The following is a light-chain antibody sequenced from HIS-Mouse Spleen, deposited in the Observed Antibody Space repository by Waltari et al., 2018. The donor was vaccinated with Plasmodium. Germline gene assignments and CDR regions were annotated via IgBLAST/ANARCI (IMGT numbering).Light chain of an antibody. CDR1: QSVSSN. CDR2: GAS. CDR3: QQYNNWPPYT. J-gene: IGKJ2*01. Sequence: EIVMTQSPATLSVSPGERATLSCRARQSVSSNVAWYQQQPGQAPRLLIYGASTRATGIPARFSGSGSGTEFTLTISSMQSEDLAVYYCQQYNNWPPYTFGQGTKLEIK. V-gene: IGKV3-15*01.